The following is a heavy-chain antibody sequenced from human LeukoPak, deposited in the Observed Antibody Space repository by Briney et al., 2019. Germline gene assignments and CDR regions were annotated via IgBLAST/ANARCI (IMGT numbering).Heavy chain of an antibody. CDR1: GGSFSGYY. D-gene: IGHD3-10*01. CDR3: ARGRLDYYGSGSFVLAFDY. V-gene: IGHV4-34*01. CDR2: INHSGST. Sequence: SETPSLTCAVYGGSFSGYYWSWIRQPPGKGLEWIGEINHSGSTNYNPSLKSRVTISVDTSKNQFSLKLSSVTAADTAVYYCARGRLDYYGSGSFVLAFDYWGQGTLVTVSS. J-gene: IGHJ4*02.